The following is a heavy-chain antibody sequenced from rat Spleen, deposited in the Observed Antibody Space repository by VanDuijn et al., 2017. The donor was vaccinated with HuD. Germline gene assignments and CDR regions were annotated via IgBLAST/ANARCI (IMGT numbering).Heavy chain of an antibody. CDR3: IRESLPGYNSHWFVY. CDR2: ISSGGST. CDR1: GFSLTSNS. D-gene: IGHD1-4*01. J-gene: IGHJ3*01. V-gene: IGHV2-6*01. Sequence: QVQLKESGPGLVQPSQTLSLTCTVSGFSLTSNSVHWVRQPPGKGLEWIAAISSGGSTYYNSALKSRLSISRDTSKSQVFLKMNSLQSEDTAIYFCIRESLPGYNSHWFVYWGQGTLVTVSS.